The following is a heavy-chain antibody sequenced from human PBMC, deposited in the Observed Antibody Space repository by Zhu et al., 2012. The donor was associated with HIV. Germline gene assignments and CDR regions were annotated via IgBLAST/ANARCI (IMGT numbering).Heavy chain of an antibody. CDR3: ARVSLAVTGLDYFDY. Sequence: QVHLQESGPGLVKPSETLSLICTVSDYSISSGYFWGWIRQPPGKGLEWIGSIYHSGTTYYKSSLKSRVTISLDTSKNQFSLKLSSVTAADTAVYYCARVSLAVTGLDYFDYWSQGTLVTVSS. J-gene: IGHJ4*02. V-gene: IGHV4-38-2*02. CDR1: DYSISSGYF. D-gene: IGHD6-19*01. CDR2: IYHSGTT.